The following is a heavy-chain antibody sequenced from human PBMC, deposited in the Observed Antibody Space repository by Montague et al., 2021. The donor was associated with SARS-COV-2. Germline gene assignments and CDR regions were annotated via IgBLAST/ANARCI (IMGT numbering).Heavy chain of an antibody. D-gene: IGHD6-19*01. V-gene: IGHV3-7*03. J-gene: IGHJ4*01. CDR2: MKYDGSEK. CDR3: ARDPNSSGGNMGSF. CDR1: GFAFSSSW. Sequence: SLRLSCAASGFAFSSSWMSWVRRSPGKGLEWVAIMKYDGSEKYYVDSVKGRFTISRDNARRSVFLQMNSLRAEDTAVYFCARDPNSSGGNMGSFWGRGTLVSVSS.